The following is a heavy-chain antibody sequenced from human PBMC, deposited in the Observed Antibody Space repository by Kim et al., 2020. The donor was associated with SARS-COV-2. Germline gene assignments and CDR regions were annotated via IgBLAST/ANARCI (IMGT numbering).Heavy chain of an antibody. J-gene: IGHJ1*01. V-gene: IGHV4-34*01. CDR1: GGSFSGYY. Sequence: SETLSLTCAVYGGSFSGYYWSWIRQPPGKGLEWIGEINHSGSTNYNPSLKSRVTISVDTSKNQFSLKLSSVTAADTAVYYCAIDSSGHEYFHHWGQGTLVTVSS. CDR3: AIDSSGHEYFHH. D-gene: IGHD6-19*01. CDR2: INHSGST.